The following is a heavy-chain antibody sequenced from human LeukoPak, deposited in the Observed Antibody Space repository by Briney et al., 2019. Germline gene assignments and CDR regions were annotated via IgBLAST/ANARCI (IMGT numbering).Heavy chain of an antibody. CDR2: ISYDGSNK. Sequence: GGSLRLSCAASGFTFSSYAMHWVRQAPGKGLEWVAVISYDGSNKYYADSVKGRFTISRDNSKNTLYLQMNSLRAEDTAVYYCARSIAARRGNGKYYFDYWGQGTLVTVSS. CDR3: ARSIAARRGNGKYYFDY. V-gene: IGHV3-30-3*01. J-gene: IGHJ4*02. D-gene: IGHD6-6*01. CDR1: GFTFSSYA.